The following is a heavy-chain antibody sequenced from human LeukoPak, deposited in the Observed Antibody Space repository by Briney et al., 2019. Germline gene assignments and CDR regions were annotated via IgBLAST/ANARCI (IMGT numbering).Heavy chain of an antibody. J-gene: IGHJ5*02. Sequence: SETLSLTCAVSGDSVSSNYWSWIWQPPGRGLEWIGYIYYSDNTSYNPSLKSRVTISLDTSKNQFSLKVSSVTAADTAVYYCARGRAFDPWGQGTLVTVSS. CDR2: IYYSDNT. CDR3: ARGRAFDP. V-gene: IGHV4-59*02. CDR1: GDSVSSNY.